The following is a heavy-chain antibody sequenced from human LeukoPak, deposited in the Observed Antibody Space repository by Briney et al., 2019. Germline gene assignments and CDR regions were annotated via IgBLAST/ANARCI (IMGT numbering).Heavy chain of an antibody. J-gene: IGHJ3*02. CDR3: VRGGLWFGELSAFDI. CDR1: GGTFSSYT. V-gene: IGHV1-69*02. D-gene: IGHD3-10*01. Sequence: ASAKVSCKASGGTFSSYTISWVRQAPGQGLEWRGRIIPILGIANYAQKFQGRVTITADKSTSTAYMERSSLRSEDTAVYYCVRGGLWFGELSAFDIWGQGTMVTVSS. CDR2: IIPILGIA.